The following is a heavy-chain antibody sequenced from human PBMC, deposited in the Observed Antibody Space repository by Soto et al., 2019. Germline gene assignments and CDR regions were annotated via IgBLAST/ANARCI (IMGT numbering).Heavy chain of an antibody. CDR2: IDNSGGIT. Sequence: GGSLRLSCAASGFTFSTDAMSWVRQAPGKGLEWVSTIDNSGGITYYADSVKGRFTISRDNSKNTLYLQMNSLRAEDTAVYYCAKVGHDYRFLFDCWDKGTLVTVSS. J-gene: IGHJ4*02. V-gene: IGHV3-23*05. CDR3: AKVGHDYRFLFDC. CDR1: GFTFSTDA. D-gene: IGHD3-16*02.